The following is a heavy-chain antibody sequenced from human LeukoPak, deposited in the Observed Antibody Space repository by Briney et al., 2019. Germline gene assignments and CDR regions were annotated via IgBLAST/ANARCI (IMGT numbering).Heavy chain of an antibody. CDR1: GYNFTNYW. CDR3: AGRGYSSGWYYFDY. J-gene: IGHJ4*02. Sequence: GESLKISCKGSGYNFTNYWIGWVRQMPGKGLEWMGIIYPGDSDTIYRPSFQGQVTISADKSISTAYLQWNSLKASDTAMYYCAGRGYSSGWYYFDYWGQGTLVTVSS. CDR2: IYPGDSDT. V-gene: IGHV5-51*01. D-gene: IGHD6-19*01.